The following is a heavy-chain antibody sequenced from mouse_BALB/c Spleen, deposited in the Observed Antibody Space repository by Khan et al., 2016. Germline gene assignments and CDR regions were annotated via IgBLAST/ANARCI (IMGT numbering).Heavy chain of an antibody. CDR2: IDPANGNT. Sequence: VQLQQPGAELVKPGASVKLSCTASGFNIKDTYMHWVKQRPEQGLEWIGRIDPANGNTKYDPKFQGKATITADTSSNTAYLQLSSLTSEDTAVYYCARGEEYEGMDYWGQGTSVTVSS. V-gene: IGHV14-3*02. J-gene: IGHJ4*01. CDR1: GFNIKDTY. D-gene: IGHD2-14*01. CDR3: ARGEEYEGMDY.